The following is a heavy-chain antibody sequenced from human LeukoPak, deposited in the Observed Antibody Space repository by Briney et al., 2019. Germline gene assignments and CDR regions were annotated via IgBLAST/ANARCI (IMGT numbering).Heavy chain of an antibody. D-gene: IGHD2-15*01. V-gene: IGHV3-43*02. Sequence: GGSLRLSCAASGFTFDDYAMHWVRQAPGKGLEWVSLISGDGGGTYYADSVKGRFTISRDNSKNSLYLQMNSLRGEDTALYYCAKDKAVVASYYFDYWGQGTLVTVSS. CDR1: GFTFDDYA. CDR3: AKDKAVVASYYFDY. CDR2: ISGDGGGT. J-gene: IGHJ4*02.